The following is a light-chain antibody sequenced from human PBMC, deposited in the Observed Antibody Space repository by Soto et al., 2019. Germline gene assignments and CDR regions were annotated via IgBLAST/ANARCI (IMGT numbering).Light chain of an antibody. Sequence: DIQMTQSPSSLSASIGDGVTITCRASQFIGNYLNWYQHRPGKVPEVLIYGATTLRCGVPSRFTGSGYGTDFTLTINSLQPEDFATYSCQRVYSFPHTFGPGTKVEV. CDR3: QRVYSFPHT. J-gene: IGKJ2*01. V-gene: IGKV1-39*01. CDR1: QFIGNY. CDR2: GAT.